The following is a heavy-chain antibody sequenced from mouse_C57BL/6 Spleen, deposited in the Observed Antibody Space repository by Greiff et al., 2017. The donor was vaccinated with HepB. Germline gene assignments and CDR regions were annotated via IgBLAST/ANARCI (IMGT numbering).Heavy chain of an antibody. D-gene: IGHD6-1*01. Sequence: VQLQQSGPELVKPGASVKISCKASGYSFTGYYMNWVKQSPEKSLEWIGEINPSTGGTTYNQKFKAKATLTVDKSSSTAYMQLKSLTSEDSAVYYCARGEPYYFDYWGQGTTLTVSS. V-gene: IGHV1-42*01. CDR1: GYSFTGYY. CDR3: ARGEPYYFDY. CDR2: INPSTGGT. J-gene: IGHJ2*01.